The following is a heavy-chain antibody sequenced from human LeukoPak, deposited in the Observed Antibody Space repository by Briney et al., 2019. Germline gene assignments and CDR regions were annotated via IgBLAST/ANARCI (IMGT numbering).Heavy chain of an antibody. CDR2: IYGGGST. Sequence: GGSLRLSCAASGVTVSNNYMSWVRQAPGKGLEWVSVIYGGGSTSYADSVKGRFTISRDNSKNTLYLQMNSLRVDDTGVYYCARDRSDGNYYMVVWGKGTTVIVSS. CDR1: GVTVSNNY. J-gene: IGHJ6*03. V-gene: IGHV3-53*01. CDR3: ARDRSDGNYYMVV. D-gene: IGHD5-24*01.